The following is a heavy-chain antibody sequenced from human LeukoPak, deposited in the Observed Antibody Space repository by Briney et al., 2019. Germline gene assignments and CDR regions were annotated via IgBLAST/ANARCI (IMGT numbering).Heavy chain of an antibody. CDR2: IIPILGIA. J-gene: IGHJ4*02. CDR3: ARESYSGNPYFDY. V-gene: IGHV1-69*04. D-gene: IGHD4-23*01. Sequence: SVKVSCKASGGTFSSYAISWVRQAPGQGLEWMGRIIPILGIANYAQKFQGRVTITADKSTSIAYMELSSLRSEDTAMYYCARESYSGNPYFDYWGQGTLVTVSS. CDR1: GGTFSSYA.